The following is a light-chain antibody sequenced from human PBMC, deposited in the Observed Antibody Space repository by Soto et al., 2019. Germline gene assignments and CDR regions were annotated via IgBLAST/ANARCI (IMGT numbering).Light chain of an antibody. Sequence: QSALTQPASVSGSPGQSITLSYTGTSSDVGGYKYVSWYQQHPGKAPKLMISQVSNRPSGVSDRFSGSKSGNTASLTISGLQAEDEADYYCGSFTSSSTWVFGGGTKLTVL. CDR2: QVS. V-gene: IGLV2-14*01. CDR3: GSFTSSSTWV. J-gene: IGLJ3*02. CDR1: SSDVGGYKY.